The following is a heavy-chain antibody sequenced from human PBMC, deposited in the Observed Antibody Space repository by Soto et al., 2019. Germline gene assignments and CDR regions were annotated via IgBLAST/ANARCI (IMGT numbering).Heavy chain of an antibody. CDR2: IYNSGSS. CDR1: GVSISSGGYY. D-gene: IGHD2-15*01. CDR3: ARVHRYCSGGSCYLLDY. J-gene: IGHJ4*02. Sequence: QVQLQESGPGLVTPSQTLSLTCTVSGVSISSGGYYWSWIRQRPGTGLEWIGFIYNSGSSHYNPSLKSRVTISGDASKNQFSLKVTSVTAADTAVYYCARVHRYCSGGSCYLLDYWGQGALVTVSS. V-gene: IGHV4-31*03.